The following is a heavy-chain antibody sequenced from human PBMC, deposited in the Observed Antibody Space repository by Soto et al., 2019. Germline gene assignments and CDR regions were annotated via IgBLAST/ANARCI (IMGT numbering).Heavy chain of an antibody. CDR2: IKSKTDGGTT. V-gene: IGHV3-15*01. CDR3: TTVAVTAPYYYGMDV. CDR1: GFTFRNAW. J-gene: IGHJ6*02. Sequence: PGGSLRLSCAASGFTFRNAWMSWVRQAPGKGLEWVGRIKSKTDGGTTDYAAPAKGRFTISRDDSKNTLYLRMNSLKTEDTAVYYCTTVAVTAPYYYGMDVWGQGTTVTVYS. D-gene: IGHD4-4*01.